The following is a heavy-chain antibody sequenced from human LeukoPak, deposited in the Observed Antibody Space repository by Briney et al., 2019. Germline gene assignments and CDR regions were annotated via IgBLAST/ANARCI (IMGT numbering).Heavy chain of an antibody. Sequence: ASVKVSCKTSGDTFSGSYIHWLRQAPGQGLEWMGWINPNTGGTTYAQRFHGRVTMTRDSSISTAYKELSTLRSDDTAVYSCARGRSGNSVGPGGCFDLWGQGTLVTVSS. CDR2: INPNTGGT. CDR3: ARGRSGNSVGPGGCFDL. V-gene: IGHV1-2*02. CDR1: GDTFSGSY. J-gene: IGHJ4*02. D-gene: IGHD5/OR15-5a*01.